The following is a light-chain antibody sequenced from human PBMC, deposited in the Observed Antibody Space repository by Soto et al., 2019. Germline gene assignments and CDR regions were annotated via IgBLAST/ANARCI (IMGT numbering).Light chain of an antibody. CDR3: SSFTSRFTFV. CDR1: RSDVGAYNY. V-gene: IGLV2-14*01. J-gene: IGLJ1*01. Sequence: QSVLTQPASVSGSPGQSIAISCTGTRSDVGAYNYVSWYQQHPGKAPKLMISEVTNRPSGVSDRFSGSKSGNTASLTISGLQADDEADYYCSSFTSRFTFVFGTGTKGTVL. CDR2: EVT.